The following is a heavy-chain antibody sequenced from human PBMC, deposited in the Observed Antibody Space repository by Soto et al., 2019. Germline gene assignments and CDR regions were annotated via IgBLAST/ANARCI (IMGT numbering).Heavy chain of an antibody. V-gene: IGHV3-74*01. J-gene: IGHJ4*02. Sequence: EVQLVESGGGLVQPGGSLRLSCAASGFTFSSYWMHWVRQAPGKGLVWVSRINSDGSRTSYADSAKGRFTISRDNAKNTLYLQMNSLRAEDTAVYYGARGDGDYYDGNGYLGRHWGQGTLVTVSS. CDR3: ARGDGDYYDGNGYLGRH. D-gene: IGHD3-22*01. CDR1: GFTFSSYW. CDR2: INSDGSRT.